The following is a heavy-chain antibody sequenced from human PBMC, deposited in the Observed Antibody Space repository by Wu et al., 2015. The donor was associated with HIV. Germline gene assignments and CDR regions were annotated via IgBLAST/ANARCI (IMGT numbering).Heavy chain of an antibody. CDR2: INPNSGGT. CDR1: GYTFTGYY. Sequence: QVQLVQSGAEVKKPGASVKVSCKASGYTFTGYYMHWVRQAPGQGLEWMGWINPNSGGTNYAQKFQGRVTMTRDTSISTAYMELSRLRSDDTAVYYCARDGDVVVVAATDAFDIWGQGTMVTVSS. J-gene: IGHJ3*02. D-gene: IGHD2-15*01. CDR3: ARDGDVVVVAATDAFDI. V-gene: IGHV1-2*02.